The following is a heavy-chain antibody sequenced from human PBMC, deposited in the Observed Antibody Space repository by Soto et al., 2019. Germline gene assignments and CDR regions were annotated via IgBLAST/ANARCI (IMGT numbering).Heavy chain of an antibody. D-gene: IGHD2-15*01. V-gene: IGHV3-30*04. CDR2: ISYDGSKR. J-gene: IGHJ4*02. CDR3: ARDCGRCYAGVDS. CDR1: GFTFSRNA. Sequence: GGSLRLSCAASGFTFSRNAMHWVRQAPGKGLEWVAGISYDGSKRYYADSVQGRFTISRDNAKKALYLEINSMRAEDTAVYYGARDCGRCYAGVDSWGQGTLVTVSS.